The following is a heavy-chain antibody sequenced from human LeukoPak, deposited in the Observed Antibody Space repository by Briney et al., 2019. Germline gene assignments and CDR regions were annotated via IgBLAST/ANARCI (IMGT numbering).Heavy chain of an antibody. Sequence: ASVKVSCKASGGTFSSYTISWVRQAPGQGLEWMGRTIPILGIANYAQKFQGRVTITADKSTSTAYMELSSLRSEDTAVYYCARDLPTSSPRAENYWGQGTLVNISS. V-gene: IGHV1-69*04. CDR3: ARDLPTSSPRAENY. CDR2: TIPILGIA. J-gene: IGHJ4*02. D-gene: IGHD6-6*01. CDR1: GGTFSSYT.